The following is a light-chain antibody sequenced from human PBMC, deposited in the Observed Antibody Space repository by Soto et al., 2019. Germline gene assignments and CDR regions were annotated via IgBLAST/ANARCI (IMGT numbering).Light chain of an antibody. CDR2: GAS. V-gene: IGKV3-15*01. CDR1: QSVTSN. CDR3: QQYYNWPRT. Sequence: EIVLTQSPGTLSLCPGERATLSCRASQSVTSNYLAWYQQKPGQAPGLLIYGASTGATGLPARFSGSGSGTEFTLTINSLQAEDCAVYYCQQYYNWPRTFGQGTRLEIK. J-gene: IGKJ5*01.